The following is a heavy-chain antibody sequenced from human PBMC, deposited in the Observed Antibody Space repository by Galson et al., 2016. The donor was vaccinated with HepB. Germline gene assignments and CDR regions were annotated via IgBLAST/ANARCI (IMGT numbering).Heavy chain of an antibody. V-gene: IGHV3-30*04. CDR3: ARDRDSGSYWHAGVYYYYGMDV. D-gene: IGHD1-26*01. CDR1: GFTFSSYA. J-gene: IGHJ6*02. Sequence: SLRLSCAASGFTFSSYAMHWVRQAPGKGLEWVAVISYDGSNKYYADSVKGRFTISRDNSKNTLFVQMNSLRAEDTAVYYCARDRDSGSYWHAGVYYYYGMDVWGQGTTVTVSS. CDR2: ISYDGSNK.